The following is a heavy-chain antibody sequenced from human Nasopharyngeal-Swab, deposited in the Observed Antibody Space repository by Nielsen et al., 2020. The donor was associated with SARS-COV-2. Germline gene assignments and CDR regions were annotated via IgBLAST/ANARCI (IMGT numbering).Heavy chain of an antibody. J-gene: IGHJ6*03. CDR2: ISSSSSTI. D-gene: IGHD3-3*01. CDR1: GFTFSSYS. CDR3: ARDKSTIFGVVIIDYYYYMDV. V-gene: IGHV3-48*01. Sequence: GESLKISCAASGFTFSSYSMNWVRQAPGKGLEWVSYISSSSSTIYYADSVKGRFTISRDNAKNSLYLQMSSLRAEDTAVYYCARDKSTIFGVVIIDYYYYMDVWGKGATVTVSS.